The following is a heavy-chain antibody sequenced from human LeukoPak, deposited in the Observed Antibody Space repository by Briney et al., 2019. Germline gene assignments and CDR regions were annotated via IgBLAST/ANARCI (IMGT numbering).Heavy chain of an antibody. CDR1: GYTFTSYD. CDR3: ARGGHGDYVSDWFDP. J-gene: IGHJ5*02. Sequence: ASVKVSCKASGYTFTSYDINWVRQATGQGLEWMGWMNPNSGNTGYAQKFQGGVTMTRNTSISTAYMELSSLRSADTAVYYCARGGHGDYVSDWFDPWGQGTLVTVSS. CDR2: MNPNSGNT. D-gene: IGHD4-17*01. V-gene: IGHV1-8*01.